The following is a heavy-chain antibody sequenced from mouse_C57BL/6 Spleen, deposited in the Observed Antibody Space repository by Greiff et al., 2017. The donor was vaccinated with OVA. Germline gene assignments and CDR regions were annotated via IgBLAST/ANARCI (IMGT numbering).Heavy chain of an antibody. J-gene: IGHJ2*01. CDR2: ISDGGSYT. CDR1: GFTFSSYA. V-gene: IGHV5-4*01. Sequence: EVQRVESGGGLVKPGGSLKLSCAASGFTFSSYAMSWVRQTPEKRLEWVATISDGGSYTYYPDNVKGRFTISRDNAKNNLYLQMSHLKSEDTAMYYCARDIDYGSSYGGYYFDYWGQGTTLTVSS. CDR3: ARDIDYGSSYGGYYFDY. D-gene: IGHD1-1*01.